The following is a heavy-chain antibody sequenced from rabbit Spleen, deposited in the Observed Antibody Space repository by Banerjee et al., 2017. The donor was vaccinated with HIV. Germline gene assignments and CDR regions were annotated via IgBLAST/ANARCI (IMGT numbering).Heavy chain of an antibody. CDR3: ARGFASSSGYYLNL. D-gene: IGHD1-1*01. CDR2: IYGGSSGST. J-gene: IGHJ4*01. V-gene: IGHV1S40*01. Sequence: QSLEESGGGLVKPGASLTLTCKASGFSFSSSYWICWVRQAPGKGLEWIACIYGGSSGSTYYASWAKGRFTISKTSSTTVTLQMTSLTASDTATYFCARGFASSSGYYLNLWGPGTLVTVS. CDR1: GFSFSSSYW.